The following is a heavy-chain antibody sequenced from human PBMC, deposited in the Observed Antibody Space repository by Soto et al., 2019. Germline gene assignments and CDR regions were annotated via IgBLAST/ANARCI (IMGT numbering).Heavy chain of an antibody. Sequence: QVQLVQSGAEVKKPGSSVKVSCKASGGTFSSYTISWVRQAPGQGLEWMGRIIPILGIANYAQKFQGRVTITADKSTSTAYMELSSQRSEDTAVYYCARASIWERRTYCGGDCYTNDYWGQGTLVTVSS. J-gene: IGHJ4*02. D-gene: IGHD2-21*02. CDR3: ARASIWERRTYCGGDCYTNDY. CDR1: GGTFSSYT. V-gene: IGHV1-69*02. CDR2: IIPILGIA.